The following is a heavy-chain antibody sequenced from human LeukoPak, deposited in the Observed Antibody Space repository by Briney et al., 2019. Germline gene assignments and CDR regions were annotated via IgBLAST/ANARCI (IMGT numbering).Heavy chain of an antibody. CDR2: INEDGSAS. D-gene: IGHD2-15*01. V-gene: IGHV3-7*01. Sequence: GGSLRPSCSASGLSFRSYWMSWVRQAPGMGLEWVANINEDGSASDYGVSVKGRFTISRDNAKNSLYLQMNSLRAEDTAVYFCAAAPNENFFDFWGQGTLVTVSS. CDR1: GLSFRSYW. CDR3: AAAPNENFFDF. J-gene: IGHJ4*02.